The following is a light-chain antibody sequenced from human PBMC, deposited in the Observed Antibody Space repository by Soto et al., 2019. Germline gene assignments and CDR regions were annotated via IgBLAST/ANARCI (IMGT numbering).Light chain of an antibody. J-gene: IGLJ1*01. V-gene: IGLV2-14*03. Sequence: QSALTQPASVSGSPGQSITISCTGTSSDVGAYDFVSWYQQHPDKAPKLMIYEVSNRPSGVSNRFSGSKSVNTATLTISGLQAEDEADYYCSSTSSSTRVFGTGTKLTVL. CDR2: EVS. CDR1: SSDVGAYDF. CDR3: SSTSSSTRV.